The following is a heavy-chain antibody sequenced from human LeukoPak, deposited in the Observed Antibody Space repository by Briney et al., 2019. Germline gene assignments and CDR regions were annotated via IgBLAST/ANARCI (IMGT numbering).Heavy chain of an antibody. J-gene: IGHJ6*03. Sequence: VASVKVSCKASGGTFSSYAISWVRQAPGQGLEWMGGIIPIFGTANYAQKFQGRVTITADESTSTAYMELSSLRSEDTAVYYCARAITIFGVVINYYYYYYMDVWGKGTTVTVSS. CDR1: GGTFSSYA. CDR3: ARAITIFGVVINYYYYYYMDV. V-gene: IGHV1-69*13. CDR2: IIPIFGTA. D-gene: IGHD3-3*01.